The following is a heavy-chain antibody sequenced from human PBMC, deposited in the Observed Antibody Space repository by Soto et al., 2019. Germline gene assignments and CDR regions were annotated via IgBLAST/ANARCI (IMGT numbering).Heavy chain of an antibody. CDR1: GFTFSSYA. D-gene: IGHD5-18*01. CDR2: ISSNGGST. Sequence: GGSLRLSCSASGFTFSSYAMHWVRQAPGKGLEYVSAISSNGGSTYYADSVKGRFTISRDNSKNTLYLQMSSLRAEDTAVYYCVKDRGIQLWLRRIFDYWGQGTLVTVSS. J-gene: IGHJ4*02. CDR3: VKDRGIQLWLRRIFDY. V-gene: IGHV3-64D*08.